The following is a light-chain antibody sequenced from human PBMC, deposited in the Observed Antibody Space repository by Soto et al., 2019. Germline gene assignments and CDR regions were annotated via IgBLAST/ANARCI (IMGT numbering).Light chain of an antibody. CDR2: DSS. Sequence: EIVLTQSPATLSLSPGERATLSCSASQSVGTYFAWYPQKPGQAPRLLIYDSSNRATGIPARFSGSGSGTDFTLTISSLEPEDFAVYYCQQRSDWPSTFGGGTKVEIK. CDR3: QQRSDWPST. CDR1: QSVGTY. J-gene: IGKJ4*01. V-gene: IGKV3-11*01.